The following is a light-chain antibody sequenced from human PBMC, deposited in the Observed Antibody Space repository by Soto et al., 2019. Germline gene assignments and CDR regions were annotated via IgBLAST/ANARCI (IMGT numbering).Light chain of an antibody. CDR3: HQYGNSPGT. CDR1: QSVNTRY. Sequence: EIVLTQSPGTLSLSPGQRATLSCRASQSVNTRYFSWYQQRPGQAPRLLIYGTSIRATAFPDRFSGSGSGTDLTLTISRLEPEDFAVYYCHQYGNSPGTFGQGTKVEIK. J-gene: IGKJ1*01. V-gene: IGKV3-20*01. CDR2: GTS.